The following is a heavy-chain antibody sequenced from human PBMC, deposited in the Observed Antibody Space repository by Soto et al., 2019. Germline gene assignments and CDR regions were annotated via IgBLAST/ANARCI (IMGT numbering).Heavy chain of an antibody. CDR1: GYTFTGYG. J-gene: IGHJ4*02. CDR3: ERDSSGRANFDY. Sequence: QVPLVQSGGEVKDPGASVKVSCKASGYTFTGYGISWVRQAPGQGLEWMGWTSAYMVTNYAQKFQGRVTMTTDTSTSTAYMDLRSLRSDDTAVYYCERDSSGRANFDYWGQGTLVTVSS. CDR2: TSAYMVT. D-gene: IGHD6-19*01. V-gene: IGHV1-18*01.